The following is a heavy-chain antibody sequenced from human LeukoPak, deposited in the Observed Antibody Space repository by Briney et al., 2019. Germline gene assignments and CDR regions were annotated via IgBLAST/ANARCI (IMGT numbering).Heavy chain of an antibody. J-gene: IGHJ4*02. CDR1: GRTFSSYA. D-gene: IGHD6-13*01. Sequence: GSSVKVSCKASGRTFSSYAISWVRQAPGQGLEWMGRIIPIFGIANYAQKFQGRVTITADKSTSTAYMELSSLRSEDTAAYYCARVRKAAGTYYFDYWGQGTLVTVSS. CDR2: IIPIFGIA. CDR3: ARVRKAAGTYYFDY. V-gene: IGHV1-69*04.